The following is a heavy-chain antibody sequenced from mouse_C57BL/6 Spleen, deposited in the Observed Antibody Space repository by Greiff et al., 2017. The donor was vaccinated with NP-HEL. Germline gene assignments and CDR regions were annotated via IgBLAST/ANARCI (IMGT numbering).Heavy chain of an antibody. CDR2: IDPEDGET. CDR1: GFNIKDYY. J-gene: IGHJ3*01. V-gene: IGHV14-2*01. Sequence: VQLQQSGAELVKPGASVKLSCTASGFNIKDYYMHWVKQRPEQGLEWIGRIDPEDGETNYAQKFQGKATITADTSSNTAYLQLSSLTSEDTAVYYCDGWDYYGSRGWFAYWGKGTLVTVSS. D-gene: IGHD1-1*01. CDR3: DGWDYYGSRGWFAY.